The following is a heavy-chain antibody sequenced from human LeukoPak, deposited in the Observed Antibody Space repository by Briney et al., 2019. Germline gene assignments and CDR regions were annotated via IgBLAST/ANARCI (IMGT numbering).Heavy chain of an antibody. D-gene: IGHD3-9*01. CDR2: INPSGGST. J-gene: IGHJ4*02. Sequence: ASVKVSCKASGYTFTSYYMHWVRQAPGQGLESMGIINPSGGSTSYAQKFQGRVTMTRDTSTSTVYMELSSLRSEDTAVYYCARGYYDILTGYYRYYFDYWGQGTLVTVSS. CDR3: ARGYYDILTGYYRYYFDY. CDR1: GYTFTSYY. V-gene: IGHV1-46*01.